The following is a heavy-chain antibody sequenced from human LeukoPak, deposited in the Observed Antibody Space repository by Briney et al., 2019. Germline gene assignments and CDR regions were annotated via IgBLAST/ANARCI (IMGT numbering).Heavy chain of an antibody. D-gene: IGHD2-15*01. J-gene: IGHJ4*02. CDR3: ARVQGYCSGGSCYGNDY. CDR1: GGSFSGYY. V-gene: IGHV4-34*01. Sequence: PSETLSLTCAVYGGSFSGYYWSWIRQPPGKGLEWIGEINHSGSTNYNPSLKSRVTISVDTSKNQFSLKLISVTAADTAVYHCARVQGYCSGGSCYGNDYWGQGTLVTVSS. CDR2: INHSGST.